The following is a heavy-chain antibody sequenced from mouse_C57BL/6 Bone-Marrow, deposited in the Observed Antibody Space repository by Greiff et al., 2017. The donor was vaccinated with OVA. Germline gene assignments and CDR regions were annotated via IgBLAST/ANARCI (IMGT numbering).Heavy chain of an antibody. V-gene: IGHV1-26*01. J-gene: IGHJ2*01. CDR2: INPNNGGT. CDR3: ARTGAFDY. D-gene: IGHD4-1*01. Sequence: VQLQQSGPELVKPGASVKISCKASGYTFTDYYMNWVKQSPGKSLEWIGDINPNNGGTSYNQKFKGKATLTVDKSSSTAYMELRSLTSEDSAVYYCARTGAFDYWGQGTTLTVSS. CDR1: GYTFTDYY.